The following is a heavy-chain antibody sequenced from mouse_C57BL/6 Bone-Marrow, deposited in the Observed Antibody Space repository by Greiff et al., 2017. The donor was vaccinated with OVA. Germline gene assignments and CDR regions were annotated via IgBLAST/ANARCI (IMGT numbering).Heavy chain of an antibody. Sequence: VQLQQSGPGLVKPSQSLSLTCSVTGYSITSGYYWNWIRQFPGNKLEWMGYISYDGSNNYNPSLKNRISITRDTSKNQFFLKLNSVTTEDTATYYCARDRTGSAYWGQGTLVTVSA. CDR1: GYSITSGYY. V-gene: IGHV3-6*01. J-gene: IGHJ3*01. D-gene: IGHD4-1*01. CDR2: ISYDGSN. CDR3: ARDRTGSAY.